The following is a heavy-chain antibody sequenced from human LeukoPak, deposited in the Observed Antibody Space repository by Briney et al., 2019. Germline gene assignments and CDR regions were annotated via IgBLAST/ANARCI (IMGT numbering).Heavy chain of an antibody. V-gene: IGHV4-30-4*08. CDR3: ARGGYSGYGPYMDV. D-gene: IGHD5-12*01. CDR2: IYYSGST. CDR1: GGSISSGDYY. J-gene: IGHJ6*03. Sequence: SQTLSLTCTVSGGSISSGDYYWSWIRQPPGKGLEWIGYIYYSGSTCYNPSLKSRVTISVDTSKNHFSLKLSSVTVADTAVYYCARGGYSGYGPYMDVWGKGTTVTVSS.